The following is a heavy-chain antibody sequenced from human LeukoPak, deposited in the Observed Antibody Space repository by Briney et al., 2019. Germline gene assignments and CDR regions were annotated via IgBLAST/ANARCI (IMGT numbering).Heavy chain of an antibody. Sequence: SETLSLTCAVYGGSLSGYYWTWIRQPPGKGPEWIGEINHSGSTNYNPSLKRRVTISVDTSKNQFSLKLSSVTAADTAVYYCARRALIAVAGTRHFDYWGQGTLVTVSS. V-gene: IGHV4-34*01. D-gene: IGHD6-19*01. CDR1: GGSLSGYY. CDR3: ARRALIAVAGTRHFDY. J-gene: IGHJ4*02. CDR2: INHSGST.